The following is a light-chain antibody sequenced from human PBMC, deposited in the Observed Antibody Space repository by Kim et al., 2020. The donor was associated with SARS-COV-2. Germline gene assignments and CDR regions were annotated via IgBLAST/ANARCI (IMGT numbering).Light chain of an antibody. V-gene: IGLV2-23*02. CDR2: EVS. CDR3: CSYAGSSAPWV. J-gene: IGLJ3*02. CDR1: SSDVGSYNL. Sequence: QSITIPCTGTSSDVGSYNLVSWYRHHPGKAPKLMIYEVSKRPSGVSNRLSGSKSGNTASLTISGLQPEDEADYYCCSYAGSSAPWVFGGGTQLTVL.